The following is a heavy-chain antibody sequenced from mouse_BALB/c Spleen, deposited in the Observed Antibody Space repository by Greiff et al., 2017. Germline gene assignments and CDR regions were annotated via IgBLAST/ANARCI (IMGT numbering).Heavy chain of an antibody. CDR1: GYTFSSFW. Sequence: QVQLQQSGAELMKPGASGKISCKATGYTFSSFWIEWVKQRPGHGLEWIGEILLGSGSINYNEKFKGKATFTADTSTNTAYMQLSSLTSEDSAVYYCTRGRYYEAYWGQGTLVTVSA. CDR3: TRGRYYEAY. V-gene: IGHV1-9*01. J-gene: IGHJ3*01. CDR2: ILLGSGSI. D-gene: IGHD1-1*01.